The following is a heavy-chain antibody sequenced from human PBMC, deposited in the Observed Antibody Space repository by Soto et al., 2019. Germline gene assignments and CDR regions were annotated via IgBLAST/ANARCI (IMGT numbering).Heavy chain of an antibody. CDR2: IYPGDSDT. J-gene: IGHJ5*02. CDR1: GYSFTSYW. V-gene: IGHV5-51*01. Sequence: GESLKISCKDSGYSFTSYWIGWVRQMPGKGLEWMGIIYPGDSDTRYSPSFQGQVTISADKSISTAYLQWSSLKASDTAMYYCARPVGYCSGGSCYPVVEWVDPWGQGTLVTVSS. D-gene: IGHD2-15*01. CDR3: ARPVGYCSGGSCYPVVEWVDP.